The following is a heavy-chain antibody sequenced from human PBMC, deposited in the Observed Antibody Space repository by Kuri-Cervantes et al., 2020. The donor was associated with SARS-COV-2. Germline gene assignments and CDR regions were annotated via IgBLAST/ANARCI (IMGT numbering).Heavy chain of an antibody. CDR2: MYYNVKT. D-gene: IGHD6-13*01. J-gene: IGHJ4*02. Sequence: GSLRLSCAVCGGSFSGYYWSWIRQAPGKGLEWIAYMYYNVKTTYNPSLKSRVTISADTSKNQFSLKLTSVTAADTAVYYCARDDFSYGSNHFDIWGQGILVTVSS. CDR3: ARDDFSYGSNHFDI. CDR1: GGSFSGYY. V-gene: IGHV4-59*01.